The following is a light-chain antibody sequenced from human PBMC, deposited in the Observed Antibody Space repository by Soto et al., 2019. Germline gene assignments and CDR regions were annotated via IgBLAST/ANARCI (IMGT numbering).Light chain of an antibody. CDR1: NIGSKN. CDR3: QVWDSSTAV. J-gene: IGLJ3*02. V-gene: IGLV3-9*01. Sequence: SYELTQPLSVSVALGQTARITCGGNNIGSKNVHWYQQKPGQAPVVVIYADSNRPSGIPERFSGSNSGNTATLTISRAQAGDEADYYCQVWDSSTAVFGGGTKVTVL. CDR2: ADS.